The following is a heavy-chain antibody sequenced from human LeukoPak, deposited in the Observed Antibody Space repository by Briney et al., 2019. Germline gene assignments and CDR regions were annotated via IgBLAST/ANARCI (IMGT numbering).Heavy chain of an antibody. J-gene: IGHJ4*02. D-gene: IGHD5-18*01. CDR1: GFTFSSYA. CDR3: VNRGYSYGYDY. Sequence: PGGSLRLSCSASGFTFSSYAMHWVRQAPGKGLEYVSAISSNGGSTNYADSEKGRFTISRDNSKNTLYLQMSSLRAEDTAVYYCVNRGYSYGYDYWGQGTLVTVSS. CDR2: ISSNGGST. V-gene: IGHV3-64D*06.